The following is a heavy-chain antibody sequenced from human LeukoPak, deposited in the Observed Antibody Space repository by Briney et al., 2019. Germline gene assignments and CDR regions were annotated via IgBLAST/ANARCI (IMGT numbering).Heavy chain of an antibody. V-gene: IGHV4-38-2*01. CDR2: IYHSGST. D-gene: IGHD3-22*01. CDR1: GYSISSGYY. CDR3: ARQPLYYYDSSGYSEFDP. J-gene: IGHJ5*02. Sequence: SETLSLTCAVSGYSISSGYYWGWIRQPPWKGLEWIGSIYHSGSTYCNPSLKSRVTISVDTSKNQFSLKLSSVTAADTAVYYCARQPLYYYDSSGYSEFDPWGQGTLVTVSS.